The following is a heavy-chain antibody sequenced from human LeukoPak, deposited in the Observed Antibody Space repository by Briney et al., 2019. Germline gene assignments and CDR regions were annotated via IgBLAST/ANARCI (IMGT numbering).Heavy chain of an antibody. D-gene: IGHD2-15*01. V-gene: IGHV1-18*01. Sequence: GASVKVSCKASGYTFTSYGISWVRQAPGQGLEWMGWISGYNGNTNYAQKLQGRVPMTTDTSTSTAYMELRSTTSDDHAVYYCARCSGGSRYSPDYWGQGTLVTVSS. CDR2: ISGYNGNT. CDR3: ARCSGGSRYSPDY. CDR1: GYTFTSYG. J-gene: IGHJ4*02.